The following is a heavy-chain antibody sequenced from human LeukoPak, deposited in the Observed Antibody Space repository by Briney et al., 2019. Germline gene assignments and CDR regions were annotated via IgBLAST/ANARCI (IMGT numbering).Heavy chain of an antibody. CDR2: FYYSGST. CDR3: ARFAPPYYDYVWGPPGYFDL. CDR1: GGSISSSSYY. D-gene: IGHD3-16*01. J-gene: IGHJ2*01. Sequence: SETLSLTCTVSGGSISSSSYYWGWIRQPPGKGLEWIGSFYYSGSTYYNPSLKSRVTISVDTSKNQFSLKLSSVTAADTAVYYCARFAPPYYDYVWGPPGYFDLWGRGTLVTVSS. V-gene: IGHV4-39*01.